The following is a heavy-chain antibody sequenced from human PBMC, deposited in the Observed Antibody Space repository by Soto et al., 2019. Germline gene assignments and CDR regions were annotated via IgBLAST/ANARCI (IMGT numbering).Heavy chain of an antibody. Sequence: PSETLSLTCAVYGGSFSGYYWSWIRQPPGEGLEWIGEINHSGSTNYNPSLKSRVTISVDTSKNQFSLKLSSVTAADTAVYYCARRFLEWLLYGSYDYWGQGTLVTVSS. CDR2: INHSGST. D-gene: IGHD3-3*01. CDR1: GGSFSGYY. J-gene: IGHJ4*02. V-gene: IGHV4-34*01. CDR3: ARRFLEWLLYGSYDY.